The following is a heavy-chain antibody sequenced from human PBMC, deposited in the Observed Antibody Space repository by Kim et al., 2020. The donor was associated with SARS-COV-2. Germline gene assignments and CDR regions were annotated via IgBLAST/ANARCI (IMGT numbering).Heavy chain of an antibody. V-gene: IGHV3-53*01. CDR1: GFTVSSNY. CDR2: IYSGGST. D-gene: IGHD3-22*01. CDR3: SSGYYNHQFDY. J-gene: IGHJ4*02. Sequence: GGSLRLSCAASGFTVSSNYMSWVRQAPGKGLEWVSVIYSGGSTYYADSVKGRFTISRDNSKNTLYLQMNSLRAEDTAVYYCSSGYYNHQFDYWGQGTLVTVSS.